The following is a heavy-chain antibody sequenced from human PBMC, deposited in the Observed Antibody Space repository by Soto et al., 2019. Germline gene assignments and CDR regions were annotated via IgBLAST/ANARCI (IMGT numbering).Heavy chain of an antibody. J-gene: IGHJ4*02. Sequence: QVQLVQSGAEVKKPGASVKVSCKASGYTFTSYAMHWVRQAPGQRLEWMGWINAGNGNTKYSQKFQGRVTITRDTSASTAYMELSSLRSEDTDVYYCARGGDYGSGSEFDYWGQGTLVTSPQ. D-gene: IGHD3-10*01. V-gene: IGHV1-3*01. CDR3: ARGGDYGSGSEFDY. CDR2: INAGNGNT. CDR1: GYTFTSYA.